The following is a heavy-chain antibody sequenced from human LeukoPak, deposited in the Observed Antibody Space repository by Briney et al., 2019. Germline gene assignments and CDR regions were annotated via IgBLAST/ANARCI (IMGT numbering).Heavy chain of an antibody. CDR3: ATDGDNRNARRYYFSYMGV. V-gene: IGHV3-33*03. J-gene: IGHJ6*03. CDR2: IWYDGGNE. D-gene: IGHD1-14*01. CDR1: GFTFSSYG. Sequence: GGSLRLSCAASGFTFSSYGMHWVRQAPGKGLEWVAVIWYDGGNEYYADSVKGRFTISRDNSRNTLYLQMNSLRAEDTAVYYCATDGDNRNARRYYFSYMGVWGKGTTVTVSS.